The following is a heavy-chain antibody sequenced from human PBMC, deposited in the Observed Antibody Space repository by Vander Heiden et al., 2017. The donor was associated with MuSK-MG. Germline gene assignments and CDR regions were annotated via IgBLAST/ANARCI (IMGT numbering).Heavy chain of an antibody. Sequence: QVQLVESGGGVVQPGRSLRLSCAASGFTFSNYGMQWVRQTPGEGLEWVAVRSSDGVLKIYADSVKGRFTISRDSSENTVYLQMNSLKTEDTATYYCVKEGHSRGYGAYFDGWGQGTLVTVSS. CDR3: VKEGHSRGYGAYFDG. D-gene: IGHD1-26*01. CDR1: GFTFSNYG. J-gene: IGHJ4*02. V-gene: IGHV3-30*18. CDR2: RSSDGVLK.